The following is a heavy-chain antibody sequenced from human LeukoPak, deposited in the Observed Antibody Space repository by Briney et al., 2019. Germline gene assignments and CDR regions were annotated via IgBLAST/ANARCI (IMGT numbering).Heavy chain of an antibody. CDR3: ARDTRVTMVRGVLISPYYYYGMDV. D-gene: IGHD3-10*01. J-gene: IGHJ6*02. CDR2: ISSSSSYI. CDR1: GFTFSSNW. Sequence: TGGSLRLSCAASGFTFSSNWMSWVRQAPGKGLEWVSSISSSSSYIYYADSVKGRFTISRDNSKNMLYLQMNSLRAEDTAVYYCARDTRVTMVRGVLISPYYYYGMDVWGQGTTVTVSS. V-gene: IGHV3-21*04.